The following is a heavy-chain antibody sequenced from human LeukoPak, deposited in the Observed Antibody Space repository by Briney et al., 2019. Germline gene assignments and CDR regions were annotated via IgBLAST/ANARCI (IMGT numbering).Heavy chain of an antibody. Sequence: SGTLSLTCTVSGGSISSGDYHWSWIRQPPGKGLEWIGYIYYSGSTYYNPSLKSRVTISVDTSKNQFSLKLSSVTAADTAVYYCARLHPYYYDSSGYYFDYWGQGTLVTVSS. D-gene: IGHD3-22*01. V-gene: IGHV4-30-4*01. CDR1: GGSISSGDYH. CDR3: ARLHPYYYDSSGYYFDY. J-gene: IGHJ4*02. CDR2: IYYSGST.